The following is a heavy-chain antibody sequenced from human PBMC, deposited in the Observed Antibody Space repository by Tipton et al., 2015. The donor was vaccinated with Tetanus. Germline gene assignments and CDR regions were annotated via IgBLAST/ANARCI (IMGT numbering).Heavy chain of an antibody. CDR1: GDSVSGYY. V-gene: IGHV4-59*02. Sequence: TLSLTCTVSGDSVSGYYWSWIRQPPGKGLEWIAYIFHSGSTNYSPSLKSRVAISMDTSTNQISLKLSSVTSGDTAVYFCARANFDFSKKGPFGSWGQGILVIVSA. CDR2: IFHSGST. J-gene: IGHJ4*02. CDR3: ARANFDFSKKGPFGS. D-gene: IGHD3-3*01.